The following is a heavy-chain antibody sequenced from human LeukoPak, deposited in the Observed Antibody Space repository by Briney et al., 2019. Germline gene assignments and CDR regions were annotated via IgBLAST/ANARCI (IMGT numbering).Heavy chain of an antibody. CDR3: ARGIQLKQVY. Sequence: GGSLRLSCEASGFTFSSHAVSWVRQAPGKGLEWVSVIYSGGSTYYADSVKGRFTISRDNSKNTLYLQMNSLRAEDTAVYYCARGIQLKQVYWGQGTLVTVSS. D-gene: IGHD2-2*01. CDR2: IYSGGST. V-gene: IGHV3-66*01. J-gene: IGHJ4*02. CDR1: GFTFSSHA.